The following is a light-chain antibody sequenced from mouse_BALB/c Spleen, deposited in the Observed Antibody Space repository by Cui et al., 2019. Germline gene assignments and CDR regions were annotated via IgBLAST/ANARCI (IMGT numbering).Light chain of an antibody. V-gene: IGKV14-111*01. Sequence: INMTQSPSSIYASLGERVTITCKASQDINSYLSWFQQKPGKSPKTLIYRANRLVDGVPSRFSGSGSGQDYSLTISSLEYEDMGIYYCLQYDEFPLTFGAGTKLELK. CDR1: QDINSY. J-gene: IGKJ5*01. CDR2: RAN. CDR3: LQYDEFPLT.